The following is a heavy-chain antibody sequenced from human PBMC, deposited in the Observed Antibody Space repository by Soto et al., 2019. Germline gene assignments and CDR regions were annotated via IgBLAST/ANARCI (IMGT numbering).Heavy chain of an antibody. CDR1: GFTFSSYS. V-gene: IGHV3-21*01. CDR3: ARDLPPFIKPLQSSDNTYGMDV. J-gene: IGHJ6*02. D-gene: IGHD2-2*01. CDR2: ISSSSSYI. Sequence: GGSLRLSCAASGFTFSSYSMNWVRQAPGKGLEWVSSISSSSSYIYYADSVKGRFTISRDNAKNSLYLQMNSLRAEDTAVYYCARDLPPFIKPLQSSDNTYGMDVWGQGTTVTVSS.